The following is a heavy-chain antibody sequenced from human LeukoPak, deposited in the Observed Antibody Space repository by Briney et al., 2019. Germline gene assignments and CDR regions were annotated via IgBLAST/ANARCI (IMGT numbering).Heavy chain of an antibody. Sequence: ASVKVSCKASGYTFTSYGISWVRQAPGQGLEWMGWINPNSGGTNYAQKLQGRVTMTTDTSTSTAYMELRSLRSDDTAVYYCARDPTMVRGEGYFDYWGQGTLVTVSS. J-gene: IGHJ4*02. CDR2: INPNSGGT. V-gene: IGHV1-18*01. CDR3: ARDPTMVRGEGYFDY. D-gene: IGHD3-10*01. CDR1: GYTFTSYG.